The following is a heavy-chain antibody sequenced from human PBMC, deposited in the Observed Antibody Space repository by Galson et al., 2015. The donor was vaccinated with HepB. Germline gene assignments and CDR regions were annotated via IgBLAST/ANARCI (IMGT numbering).Heavy chain of an antibody. J-gene: IGHJ4*02. Sequence: SVKVSCKASGYTFTIYYVHWVRQAPGQGLEWMGIINPSVGSTNYAQKFQGRVTMTRDTSTSTVYMELSNLRSEDTAMYYCGRSSARSYQGDYWGQGTLVTVSS. CDR3: GRSSARSYQGDY. CDR1: GYTFTIYY. V-gene: IGHV1-46*03. D-gene: IGHD3-16*02. CDR2: INPSVGST.